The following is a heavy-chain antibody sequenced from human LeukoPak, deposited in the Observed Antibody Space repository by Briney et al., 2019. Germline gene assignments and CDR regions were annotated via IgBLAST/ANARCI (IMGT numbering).Heavy chain of an antibody. Sequence: GASVKVSCKASGYTFTGYYMHWVRQAPGQGLEWMGWINPYSGGTIYAQNSQGRLTMTRDTSSSTAYMELSRLRSDDTAVYYCARSQIFEVGLTGIDYWGQGTLVSVSS. CDR3: ARSQIFEVGLTGIDY. D-gene: IGHD3-3*01. J-gene: IGHJ4*02. CDR1: GYTFTGYY. V-gene: IGHV1-2*02. CDR2: INPYSGGT.